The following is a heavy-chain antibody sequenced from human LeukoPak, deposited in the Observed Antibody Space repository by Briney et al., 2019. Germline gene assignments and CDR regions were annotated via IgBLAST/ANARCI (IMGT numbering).Heavy chain of an antibody. V-gene: IGHV1-18*01. CDR2: ISAYNGNT. J-gene: IGHJ4*02. Sequence: ASAKVSCKASRYSLTTSGICSVRHALGQGGGWMGWISAYNGNTNYAQKLQGRVTMTTDTSTSTAYMELRSLRSDDTAVYYCARDAAGKGQEYYFDYWGQGTLVTVSS. CDR3: ARDAAGKGQEYYFDY. D-gene: IGHD6-13*01. CDR1: RYSLTTSG.